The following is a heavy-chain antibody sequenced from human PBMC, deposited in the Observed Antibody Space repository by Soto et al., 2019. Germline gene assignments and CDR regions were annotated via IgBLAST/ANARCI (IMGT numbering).Heavy chain of an antibody. CDR3: ARSGYSSSWGLYYYYGMDV. Sequence: ASVKVSCKASGYTFTDYGILWLRQAPGQGLEWMGWISIYYGNTDYSQKFQGRVTMTRDPSISTAYMELSRLRSDDTAVYYCARSGYSSSWGLYYYYGMDVWGQGTTVTVSS. CDR1: GYTFTDYG. D-gene: IGHD6-13*01. CDR2: ISIYYGNT. J-gene: IGHJ6*02. V-gene: IGHV1-2*02.